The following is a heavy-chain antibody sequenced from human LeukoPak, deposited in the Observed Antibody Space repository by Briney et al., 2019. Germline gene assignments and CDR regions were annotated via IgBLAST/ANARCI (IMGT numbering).Heavy chain of an antibody. CDR3: ARSAISGTNPLPPFDY. D-gene: IGHD1-7*01. Sequence: ASVKVSCKASGYTFTNFGISWVRRAPGQGLEWMGWITPYNGNTNYAQTLQGRVTMTTDTSTSTAYMELRSLRSDDTAVYYCARSAISGTNPLPPFDYWGQGTLVTVSS. CDR2: ITPYNGNT. J-gene: IGHJ4*02. V-gene: IGHV1-18*01. CDR1: GYTFTNFG.